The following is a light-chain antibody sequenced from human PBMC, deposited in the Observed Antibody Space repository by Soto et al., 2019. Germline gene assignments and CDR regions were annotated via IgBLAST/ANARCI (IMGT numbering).Light chain of an antibody. CDR3: AAWDDSLSGLYV. CDR1: SSNIGSNY. Sequence: QSVLTQPPSAYRTPRQRVTISCSGSSSNIGSNYVYWYQQLPGTAPKLLIYRNNQRPSGVPDRFSGSKSGTSASLAISGLRSEDEADYYCAAWDDSLSGLYVFGTGTKVTVL. V-gene: IGLV1-47*01. J-gene: IGLJ1*01. CDR2: RNN.